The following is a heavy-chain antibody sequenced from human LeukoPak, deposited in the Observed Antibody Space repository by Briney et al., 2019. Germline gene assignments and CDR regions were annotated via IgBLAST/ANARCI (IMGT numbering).Heavy chain of an antibody. CDR1: DYTFTSYG. Sequence: GASVKVSCKASDYTFTSYGISWVRQAPGQGLEWMGWISTYNGDTDYAQKLQGRVTMTADTSTSTAYMELRSLRSDDTAVYFCARDPGQYYDILTGYYTPYYFDYWGQGTLVTVSS. J-gene: IGHJ4*02. CDR2: ISTYNGDT. D-gene: IGHD3-9*01. V-gene: IGHV1-18*01. CDR3: ARDPGQYYDILTGYYTPYYFDY.